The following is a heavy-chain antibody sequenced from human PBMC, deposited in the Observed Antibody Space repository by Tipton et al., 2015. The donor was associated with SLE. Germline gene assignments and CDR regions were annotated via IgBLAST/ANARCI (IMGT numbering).Heavy chain of an antibody. V-gene: IGHV3-11*04. Sequence: SLRLSCAASGFTFSDHYMSWIRQAPGKGLAWLSFISSSGTTILYADSVKGRFTVSRDNTKNSRFLQMNNLRAGDTAVYYCARDQYPKDGNAVYALDICGQWTVVTVSS. CDR1: GFTFSDHY. CDR2: ISSSGTTI. CDR3: ARDQYPKDGNAVYALDI. J-gene: IGHJ3*02. D-gene: IGHD2-8*01.